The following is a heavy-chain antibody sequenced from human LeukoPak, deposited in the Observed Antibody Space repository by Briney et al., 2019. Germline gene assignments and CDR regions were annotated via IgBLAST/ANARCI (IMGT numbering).Heavy chain of an antibody. CDR1: GFTFSTYW. Sequence: PGGSLRLSCAASGFTFSTYWMAWVRQAPGKGLEWVANIKEDESATHQADSVKGRFTISRDNAQNLVYLQMSRLRGEDTAVYYCARDVGGSLAHWGRGTLVTVSS. CDR2: IKEDESAT. J-gene: IGHJ4*02. D-gene: IGHD1-26*01. CDR3: ARDVGGSLAH. V-gene: IGHV3-7*01.